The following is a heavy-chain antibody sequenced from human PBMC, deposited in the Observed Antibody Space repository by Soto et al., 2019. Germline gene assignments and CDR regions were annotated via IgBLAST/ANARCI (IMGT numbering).Heavy chain of an antibody. CDR2: IYPDDSDT. CDR3: ARLVPYSGRPNYSEY. V-gene: IGHV5-51*01. CDR1: GYTFYAYW. Sequence: GESLKISCKGSGYTFYAYWIGWVRQMPGKGLEWMGIIYPDDSDTRYSPSFQGQVTISADKSISTAYLQWSSLQASDTAIYYCARLVPYSGRPNYSEYWGQGALVTVSS. J-gene: IGHJ4*02. D-gene: IGHD5-12*01.